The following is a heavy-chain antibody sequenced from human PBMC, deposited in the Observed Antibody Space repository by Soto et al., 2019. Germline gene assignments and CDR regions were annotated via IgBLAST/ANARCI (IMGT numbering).Heavy chain of an antibody. Sequence: SETLSLTCTFSGGSISTYYWSWIRQPPGKGLEWIGYIYYSGSTSYNPSLKSRVTISVDTSKNQFSLKLDSVTAADTAVYYCAIANGWYYFDYWGQGALVTAPQ. CDR2: IYYSGST. CDR1: GGSISTYY. V-gene: IGHV4-59*08. D-gene: IGHD6-19*01. CDR3: AIANGWYYFDY. J-gene: IGHJ4*02.